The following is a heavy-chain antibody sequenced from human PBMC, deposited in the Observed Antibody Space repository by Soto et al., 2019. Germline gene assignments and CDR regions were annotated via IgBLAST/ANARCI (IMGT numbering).Heavy chain of an antibody. V-gene: IGHV1-69*13. CDR2: IIPIFGTA. Sequence: SVKVSCKASGGTFSSYAISWVRQAPGQGLEWMGGIIPIFGTANYAQKFQGRVTITADESTSTAYMELSSLRSEDTAVYYCASTPGYYYGMDVWRQGTTVTVSS. CDR1: GGTFSSYA. CDR3: ASTPGYYYGMDV. J-gene: IGHJ6*02.